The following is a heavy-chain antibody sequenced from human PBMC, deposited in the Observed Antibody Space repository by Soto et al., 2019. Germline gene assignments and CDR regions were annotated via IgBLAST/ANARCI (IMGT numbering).Heavy chain of an antibody. J-gene: IGHJ4*02. CDR3: ARGRRSKVWFGELFRPNPYYFDY. V-gene: IGHV4-34*01. CDR2: INHSGST. CDR1: GGSFSGYY. D-gene: IGHD3-10*01. Sequence: SETLSLTCAVYGGSFSGYYLSWIRQPPGKGLEWIGEINHSGSTNYNPSLKSRVTISVDTSKNQFSLKLSSVTAADTAVYYCARGRRSKVWFGELFRPNPYYFDYWGQGTLVTVSS.